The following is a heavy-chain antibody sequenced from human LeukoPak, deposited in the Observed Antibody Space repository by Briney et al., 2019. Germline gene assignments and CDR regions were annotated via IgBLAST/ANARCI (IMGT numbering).Heavy chain of an antibody. V-gene: IGHV4-34*01. CDR3: ARGGSVRWSLYGDYPSRYYDAFDI. CDR2: INHSGST. J-gene: IGHJ3*02. Sequence: SETLSLTCAVYGGSFSGYYWSWISQPPGKGLEWIGEINHSGSTNYNPSLKSRVTISVETSKNQFSLKLSSVTAADTAVYYCARGGSVRWSLYGDYPSRYYDAFDIWGQGTMVTVSS. CDR1: GGSFSGYY. D-gene: IGHD4-17*01.